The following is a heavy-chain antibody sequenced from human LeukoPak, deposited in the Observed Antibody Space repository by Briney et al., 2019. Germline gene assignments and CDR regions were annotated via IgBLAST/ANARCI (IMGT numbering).Heavy chain of an antibody. J-gene: IGHJ4*02. CDR3: AKDAGDSSSSEFDGYFDY. CDR2: ISWNSGSI. CDR1: GFTFDDYA. Sequence: TGGSLRLSCAASGFTFDDYAMHWVRQAPGKGLEWVSGISWNSGSIGYADSVKGRFTISRDNAKNSLYLQMNSLRAEDTALYYCAKDAGDSSSSEFDGYFDYWGQGTLVTVSS. V-gene: IGHV3-9*01. D-gene: IGHD6-6*01.